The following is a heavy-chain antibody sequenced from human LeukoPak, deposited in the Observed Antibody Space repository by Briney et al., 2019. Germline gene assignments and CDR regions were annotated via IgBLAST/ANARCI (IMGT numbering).Heavy chain of an antibody. V-gene: IGHV1-24*01. D-gene: IGHD2-15*01. CDR1: GYTLTELS. Sequence: GASVKVSCKVSGYTLTELSMHWVRHAPGKGLEWMGGFDPEDGETIYAQKFQGRVTMTEDTSTDTAYMELSDLTSDDTAVYYCATAQQCSGGTCHAWTDAFHVWGQGTMVTVSS. CDR2: FDPEDGET. J-gene: IGHJ3*01. CDR3: ATAQQCSGGTCHAWTDAFHV.